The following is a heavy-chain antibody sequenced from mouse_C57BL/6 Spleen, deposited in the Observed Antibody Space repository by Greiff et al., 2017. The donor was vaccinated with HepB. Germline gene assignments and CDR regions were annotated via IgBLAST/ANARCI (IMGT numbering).Heavy chain of an antibody. D-gene: IGHD2-4*01. Sequence: EVKLMESGGGLVKPGGSLKLSCAASGFTFSDYGMHWVRQAPEKGLEWVAYISSGSSTIYYADTVKGRFTISRDNAKNTLFLQMTSLRSEDTAMYYCASPYDSGDYWGQGTSVTVSS. CDR1: GFTFSDYG. CDR2: ISSGSSTI. V-gene: IGHV5-17*01. J-gene: IGHJ4*01. CDR3: ASPYDSGDY.